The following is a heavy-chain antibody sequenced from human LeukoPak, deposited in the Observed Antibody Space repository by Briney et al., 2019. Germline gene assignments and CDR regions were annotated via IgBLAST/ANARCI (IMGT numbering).Heavy chain of an antibody. J-gene: IGHJ4*02. D-gene: IGHD3-22*01. CDR1: GFTVSRNY. V-gene: IGHV3-53*01. CDR2: IYSGGST. CDR3: ARDDNNSGYYYA. Sequence: GGSLILSCAASGFTVSRNYMSWVRQAPGKWLEWVSVIYSGGSTYHADSVKGRFTISRDNSKNTLYLQMNSLRAEDTAVYYCARDDNNSGYYYAWGQGTLVTVSS.